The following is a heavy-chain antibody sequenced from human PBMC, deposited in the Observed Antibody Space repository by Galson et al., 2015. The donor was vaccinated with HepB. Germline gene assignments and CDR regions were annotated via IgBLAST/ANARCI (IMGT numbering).Heavy chain of an antibody. CDR2: ISGGGDIT. CDR3: ATDRWSLGDS. Sequence: SLRLSCAASGFTFSSYAMSWVRQAPGQGLEWVSGISGGGDITYYAESVKGRFTISRDNSKNTLYVQMNNLRAEDAAVYYCATDRWSLGDSWGQGTRVTVSS. J-gene: IGHJ4*02. V-gene: IGHV3-23*01. D-gene: IGHD4-23*01. CDR1: GFTFSSYA.